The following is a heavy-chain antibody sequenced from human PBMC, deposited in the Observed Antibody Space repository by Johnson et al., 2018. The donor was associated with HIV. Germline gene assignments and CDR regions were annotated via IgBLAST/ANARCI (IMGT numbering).Heavy chain of an antibody. D-gene: IGHD5-18*01. J-gene: IGHJ3*02. Sequence: VQLVESGGGLVQPGGSLRLSCAPSGFTFSRHPMHWVRQAPGKGLEHVATIASLGDNTYYADSVKGRFTISRENFKNMLYLQMGSLRPDDTAVYYCARRRDTLNIWQESFDIWGQGTMVTVSS. CDR3: ARRRDTLNIWQESFDI. CDR1: GFTFSRHP. V-gene: IGHV3-64*07. CDR2: IASLGDNT.